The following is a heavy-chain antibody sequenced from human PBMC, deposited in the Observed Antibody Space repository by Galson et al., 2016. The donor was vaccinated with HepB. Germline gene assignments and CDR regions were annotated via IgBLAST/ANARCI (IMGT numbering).Heavy chain of an antibody. CDR3: ASRCSSSTRCPFDY. Sequence: TLSLTCTVSGGSISSGGYYWNWIRQHPGKGLEWIGYMYYNGSTYYNPSLKSRVTISVDTSKSQFSLKLSSVTAADTAVYYCASRCSSSTRCPFDYWGQGSLVTVSS. CDR1: GGSISSGGYY. J-gene: IGHJ4*02. V-gene: IGHV4-31*03. D-gene: IGHD2-2*01. CDR2: MYYNGST.